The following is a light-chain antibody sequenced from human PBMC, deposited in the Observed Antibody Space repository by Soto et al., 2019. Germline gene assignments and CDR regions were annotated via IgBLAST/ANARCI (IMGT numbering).Light chain of an antibody. Sequence: DIRMTQSPSSLSASVGDRVTIACRASQSIDTHLNWYQQHPGKAPNALIYEASNLQSGVPSRFSGSGSGTDFTLTISGLQPDDSATYYRRQTYSPPATFGQGTKVEIK. V-gene: IGKV1-39*01. CDR2: EAS. CDR3: RQTYSPPAT. CDR1: QSIDTH. J-gene: IGKJ1*01.